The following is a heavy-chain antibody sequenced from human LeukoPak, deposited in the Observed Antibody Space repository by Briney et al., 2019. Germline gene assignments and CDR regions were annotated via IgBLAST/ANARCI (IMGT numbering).Heavy chain of an antibody. D-gene: IGHD5-24*01. J-gene: IGHJ4*02. V-gene: IGHV4-39*07. CDR1: GGSISSSSYY. CDR3: ARGRDGYNFLNRGQYYYFDY. CDR2: MYYSGNT. Sequence: SETLSLTCTVSGGSISSSSYYWGWIRQPPGKGLEWIGRMYYSGNTTYNPSRKSRATISVDTSKNQFSLRLNSGTAADTAVYYCARGRDGYNFLNRGQYYYFDYWGQGTLVTVSS.